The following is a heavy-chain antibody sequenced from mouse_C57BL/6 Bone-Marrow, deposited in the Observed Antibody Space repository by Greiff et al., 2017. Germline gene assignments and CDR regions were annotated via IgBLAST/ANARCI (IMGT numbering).Heavy chain of an antibody. CDR1: GYTFTDYE. Sequence: VQLQQSGAELVRPGASVTLSCKASGYTFTDYEMHWVKQTPVHGLEWIGAIDPETGGTAYNQKFKGKAILTAAKSSSTAYMELRSLTSEDSAVYYCTRSLANWDEGFAYWGQGTLVTVSA. CDR2: IDPETGGT. D-gene: IGHD4-1*01. CDR3: TRSLANWDEGFAY. V-gene: IGHV1-15*01. J-gene: IGHJ3*01.